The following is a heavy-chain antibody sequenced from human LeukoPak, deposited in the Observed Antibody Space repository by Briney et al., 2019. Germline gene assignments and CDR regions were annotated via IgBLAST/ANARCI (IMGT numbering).Heavy chain of an antibody. CDR2: IYYSGST. CDR1: GGSISSYY. CDR3: AMTGDYYDSSGYFY. D-gene: IGHD3-22*01. J-gene: IGHJ4*02. Sequence: SETLSLTCTVSGGSISSYYWSWIRQPPGKGLEWIGYIYYSGSTNYNPSLKSRVTISVDTSKNQFSLKLSSVTAADTAVYYCAMTGDYYDSSGYFYWGQGTLVNVSS. V-gene: IGHV4-59*08.